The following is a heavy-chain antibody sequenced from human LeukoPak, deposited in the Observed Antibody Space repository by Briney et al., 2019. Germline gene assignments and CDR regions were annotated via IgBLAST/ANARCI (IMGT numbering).Heavy chain of an antibody. D-gene: IGHD1-26*01. Sequence: GGSLRLSCVASGFTFSSYWMHWVRQAPGTGLVWVSRINSDGSSTNYADSVKGRFTISRDNAKNTLYLQMNSLRAEDTAVYYCASLPIVGAANYYYYMDVWGKGTTVTISS. CDR1: GFTFSSYW. V-gene: IGHV3-74*01. J-gene: IGHJ6*03. CDR2: INSDGSST. CDR3: ASLPIVGAANYYYYMDV.